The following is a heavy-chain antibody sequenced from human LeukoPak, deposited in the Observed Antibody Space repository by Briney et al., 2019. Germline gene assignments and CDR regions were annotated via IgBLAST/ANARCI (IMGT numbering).Heavy chain of an antibody. Sequence: SETLSLTCTVSGGSISSYYWSWIRQPPGKGLEWIGYIYYSGSTNYNPSLKSRVTISVDTSKNQFSLKLSSVTAADTAVYYCARDRKRWELYAYFDYWGQGTLVTVSS. J-gene: IGHJ4*02. V-gene: IGHV4-59*01. CDR3: ARDRKRWELYAYFDY. CDR1: GGSISSYY. D-gene: IGHD1-26*01. CDR2: IYYSGST.